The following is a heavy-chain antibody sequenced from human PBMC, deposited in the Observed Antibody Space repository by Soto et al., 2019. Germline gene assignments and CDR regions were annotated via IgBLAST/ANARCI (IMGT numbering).Heavy chain of an antibody. D-gene: IGHD4-17*01. CDR2: IYYSGST. V-gene: IGHV4-59*08. CDR3: ARTTVTTLDY. CDR1: GGSISSYY. Sequence: SETLSLTCTVSGGSISSYYWSWIRQPPGKGLEWIGYIYYSGSTNYNPSLKSRVTISVDTSKNQFSLKLSSVTAADTAVYYCARTTVTTLDYWGQGTLVTVSS. J-gene: IGHJ4*02.